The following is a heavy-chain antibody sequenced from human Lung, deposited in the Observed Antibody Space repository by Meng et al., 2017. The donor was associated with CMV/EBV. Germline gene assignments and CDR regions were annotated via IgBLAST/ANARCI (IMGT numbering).Heavy chain of an antibody. Sequence: GELLKIXCAASGFTFTTFWMTWVRQAPGKGLEWVANIKEDGSGQWYVDSGKGRFTISRDNAKQSVYLQMDSLRAEDTAVYYCVRYANSHYGMDVWGQGTTVTVSS. D-gene: IGHD2-21*01. V-gene: IGHV3-7*01. CDR1: GFTFTTFW. CDR3: VRYANSHYGMDV. J-gene: IGHJ6*02. CDR2: IKEDGSGQ.